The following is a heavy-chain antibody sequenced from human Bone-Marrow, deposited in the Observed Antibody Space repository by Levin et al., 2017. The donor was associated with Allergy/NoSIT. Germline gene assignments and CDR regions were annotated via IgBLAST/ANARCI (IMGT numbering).Heavy chain of an antibody. V-gene: IGHV3-11*03. D-gene: IGHD3-9*01. CDR2: ISGSSSYT. J-gene: IGHJ4*02. Sequence: GGSLRLSCAASGFTFSDYYMSWIRQAPGQGLEWLSCISGSSSYTNNADSVKGRFTISRDNTKNSLYLQMNSLRAEDTAVYYCARIKWRLTGYYIDYWGQGTLVTVSS. CDR1: GFTFSDYY. CDR3: ARIKWRLTGYYIDY.